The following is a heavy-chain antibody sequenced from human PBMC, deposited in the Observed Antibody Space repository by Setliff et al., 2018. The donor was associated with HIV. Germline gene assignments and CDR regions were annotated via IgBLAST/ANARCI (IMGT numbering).Heavy chain of an antibody. V-gene: IGHV4-4*02. CDR2: IYHSGSI. J-gene: IGHJ2*01. D-gene: IGHD2-21*02. CDR1: GGSISSSNW. CDR3: ARHDGTYCGGDCYLLGYFDL. Sequence: SETLSLTCAVSGGSISSSNWCSWVRQPPGKGLEWIGEIYHSGSIYYNPSLKSRVTISVDTSKNQFSLKLSSVTAADTAVYYCARHDGTYCGGDCYLLGYFDLWGRGTLVTVSS.